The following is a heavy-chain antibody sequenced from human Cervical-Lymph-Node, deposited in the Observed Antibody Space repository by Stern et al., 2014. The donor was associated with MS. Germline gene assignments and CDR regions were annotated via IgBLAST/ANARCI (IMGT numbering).Heavy chain of an antibody. CDR3: AGSAIFGVVTYLYGMDV. Sequence: MQLVESGAELKKPGASVKVSCKASGYTFTDYFVYWVRQAPGQGLEWMGLINPNSGVTVYAQRFQGSVTMTRDASISTAYMELSRLRSDDAAVYYCAGSAIFGVVTYLYGMDVWGQGTTVTVSS. V-gene: IGHV1-2*06. CDR1: GYTFTDYF. J-gene: IGHJ6*02. CDR2: INPNSGVT. D-gene: IGHD3-3*01.